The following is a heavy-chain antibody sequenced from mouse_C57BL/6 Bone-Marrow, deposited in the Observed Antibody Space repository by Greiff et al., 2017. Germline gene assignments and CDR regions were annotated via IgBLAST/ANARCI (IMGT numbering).Heavy chain of an antibody. D-gene: IGHD2-3*01. CDR3: ARLGPHDGYYVSLAY. Sequence: VQLQQFAAELVKPGALVMLYSKASCYTFTEYTTHWVKQRSGQGLEWIGWFYPGSGSIKSNEKLKYKATLTADKSSSIVYVELSSLAYDDSAIYFCARLGPHDGYYVSLAYWGQGTLVTVSA. V-gene: IGHV1-62-2*01. CDR1: CYTFTEYT. J-gene: IGHJ3*01. CDR2: FYPGSGSI.